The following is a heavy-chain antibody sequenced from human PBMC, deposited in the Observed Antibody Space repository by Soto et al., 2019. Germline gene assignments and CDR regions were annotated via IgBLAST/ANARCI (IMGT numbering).Heavy chain of an antibody. J-gene: IGHJ4*02. CDR1: GGSISSSSSY. CDR3: ASHGTRLNYFDY. CDR2: IYYSGST. Sequence: QLQLQESGPGLVKPSETLSLTCTVSGGSISSSSSYWGWIRQPPGKGLEWIGSIYYSGSTYYNPSLKSRVTISVGTSKNQLSLKLTSVTAADTAVYYCASHGTRLNYFDYWGQGTLVTVSS. V-gene: IGHV4-39*01. D-gene: IGHD1-26*01.